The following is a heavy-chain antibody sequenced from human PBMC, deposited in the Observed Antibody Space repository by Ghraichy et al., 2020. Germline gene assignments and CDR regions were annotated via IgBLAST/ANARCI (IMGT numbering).Heavy chain of an antibody. D-gene: IGHD5-12*01. CDR1: GGSIRGYY. V-gene: IGHV4-59*08. CDR2: IYYSGRT. CDR3: ARLGYSGYDYYFDY. Sequence: SETLSLTCTVSGGSIRGYYWSWIRQPPGKGLEWIGYIYYSGRTNYNPSLKSRVTVSADTSKNQFSLKLSSVTAADTAVYFCARLGYSGYDYYFDYWGQGTLVTVSS. J-gene: IGHJ4*02.